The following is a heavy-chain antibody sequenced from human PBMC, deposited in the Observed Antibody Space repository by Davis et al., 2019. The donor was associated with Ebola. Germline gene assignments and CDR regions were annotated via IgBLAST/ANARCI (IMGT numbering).Heavy chain of an antibody. J-gene: IGHJ4*02. CDR2: IYSGGST. D-gene: IGHD3-16*02. CDR1: GFTVSSNY. Sequence: GESLKISCAASGFTVSSNYMSWVRQAPGKGLEWVSVIYSGGSTYYADSVKGRFTISRDNSKNTLYLQMNSLRAEDTAVYYCARARLENYDYIWGSYRSGFDYWGQGTLVTVSS. V-gene: IGHV3-53*01. CDR3: ARARLENYDYIWGSYRSGFDY.